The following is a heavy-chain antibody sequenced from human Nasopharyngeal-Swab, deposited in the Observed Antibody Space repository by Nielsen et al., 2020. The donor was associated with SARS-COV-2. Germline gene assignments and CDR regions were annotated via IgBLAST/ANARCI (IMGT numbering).Heavy chain of an antibody. CDR1: RFTFRRYW. Sequence: GESLKISCTASRFTFRRYWLHWVRQVPGKGLVWVSRINGDGTRINYADSVKGRFTISRDNAKNTVSLQMNSLRVEDTAVYYCARDKCMEGPTCDAFDIWGQGTMVTVSS. J-gene: IGHJ3*02. CDR3: ARDKCMEGPTCDAFDI. D-gene: IGHD2-8*01. V-gene: IGHV3-74*01. CDR2: INGDGTRI.